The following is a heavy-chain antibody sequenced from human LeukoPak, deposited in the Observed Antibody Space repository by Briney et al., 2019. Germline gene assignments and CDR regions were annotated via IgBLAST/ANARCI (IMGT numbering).Heavy chain of an antibody. Sequence: ASVKVSCKASGYTFTSYDINWVRQATGQGLEWMGWMNPNSGNTGYAQKFQGRVTITRNTSISTAYMELSSLRAEDTALYYCAKARSPTTVTRGANFDYWGQGTLVTVSS. CDR2: MNPNSGNT. CDR1: GYTFTSYD. V-gene: IGHV1-8*03. D-gene: IGHD4-17*01. CDR3: AKARSPTTVTRGANFDY. J-gene: IGHJ4*02.